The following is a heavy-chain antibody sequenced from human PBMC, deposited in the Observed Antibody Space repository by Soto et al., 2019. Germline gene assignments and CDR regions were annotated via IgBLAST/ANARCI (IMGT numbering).Heavy chain of an antibody. V-gene: IGHV1-8*01. CDR2: MKPNSGNT. CDR1: GYTFTSYD. CDR3: ARGLAMTSFGGESWFDP. J-gene: IGHJ5*02. D-gene: IGHD3-16*01. Sequence: ASVKVSCKASGYTFTSYDINWVRQATGQGLEWMGWMKPNSGNTGYAQKFQGRVTMTRNTSISTAYMELSSLRSEDTAVYYCARGLAMTSFGGESWFDPWGQGTLVTVSS.